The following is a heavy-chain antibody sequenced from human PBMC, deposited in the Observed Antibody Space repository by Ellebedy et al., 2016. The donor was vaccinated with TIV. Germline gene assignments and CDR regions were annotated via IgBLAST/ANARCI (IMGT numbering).Heavy chain of an antibody. CDR2: ISGSGGST. V-gene: IGHV3-23*01. CDR3: AKDRDGGWTGLDY. J-gene: IGHJ4*02. D-gene: IGHD1-14*01. CDR1: GFTFSSYS. Sequence: GESLKISCAASGFTFSSYSMNWVRQAPGKGLEWVSAISGSGGSTYYADSVKGRFTISRDNSKNTLYLQMNSLRAEDTAVYYCAKDRDGGWTGLDYWGQGTLVTVSS.